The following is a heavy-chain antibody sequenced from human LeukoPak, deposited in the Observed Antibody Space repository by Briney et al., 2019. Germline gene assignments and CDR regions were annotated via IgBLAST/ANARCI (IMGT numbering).Heavy chain of an antibody. Sequence: GGSLRLSCAASGFTFSSYAMHWVPQAPGKGLEYVSAISSNGGSTYYANSVKGRFTISRDNSKNTLYLQMGSLRAEDMAVYYCARDISGWGYFDYWGQGTLVTVSS. J-gene: IGHJ4*02. V-gene: IGHV3-64*01. CDR1: GFTFSSYA. CDR3: ARDISGWGYFDY. D-gene: IGHD6-19*01. CDR2: ISSNGGST.